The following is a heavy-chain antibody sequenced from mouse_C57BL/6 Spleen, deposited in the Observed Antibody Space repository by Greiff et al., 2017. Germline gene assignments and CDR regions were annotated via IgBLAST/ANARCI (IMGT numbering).Heavy chain of an antibody. V-gene: IGHV1-18*01. J-gene: IGHJ2*01. D-gene: IGHD2-4*01. Sequence: VQLKQSGPELVKPGASVKLPCKASGYTFTDYNMDWVQQSHGKSLEWIGDINPNTGGTIYNQKFKGKATLTVDKSSSTAYMELRSLTSEDTAVYYCARGDDYGGGYYFDYWGQGTTLTVSS. CDR1: GYTFTDYN. CDR3: ARGDDYGGGYYFDY. CDR2: INPNTGGT.